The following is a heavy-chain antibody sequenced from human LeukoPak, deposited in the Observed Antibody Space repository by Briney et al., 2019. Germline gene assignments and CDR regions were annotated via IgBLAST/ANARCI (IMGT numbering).Heavy chain of an antibody. D-gene: IGHD6-6*01. J-gene: IGHJ4*02. Sequence: PGGSLRLSCAASGLTFRNTAMSWVRQAPGKGLEWVAVISYDGSNKYYADSVKGRFTISRDNSKNTLYLQMNSLRAEDTAVYYCAKDGLEYSSSSSVFDYWGQGTLVTVSS. CDR1: GLTFRNTA. CDR2: ISYDGSNK. CDR3: AKDGLEYSSSSSVFDY. V-gene: IGHV3-30*18.